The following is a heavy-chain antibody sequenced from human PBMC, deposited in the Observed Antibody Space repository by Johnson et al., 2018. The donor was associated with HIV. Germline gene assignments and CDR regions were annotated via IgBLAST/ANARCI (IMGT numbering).Heavy chain of an antibody. CDR1: GFTFSDYY. J-gene: IGHJ3*02. V-gene: IGHV3-66*01. D-gene: IGHD6-19*01. CDR2: IYSGGST. Sequence: VQLVESGGGLVQPGGSLRLSCAASGFTFSDYYMSWVRQAPGKGLEWVSVIYSGGSTYYADSVKGRFTISRDNSKNTLYLQMNSLRAEETAVYYCARAIAVAEGDAFDIWGQGTMVTVSS. CDR3: ARAIAVAEGDAFDI.